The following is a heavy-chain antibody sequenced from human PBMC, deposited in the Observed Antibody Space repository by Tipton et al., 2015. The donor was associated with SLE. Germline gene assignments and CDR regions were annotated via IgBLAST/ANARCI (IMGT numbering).Heavy chain of an antibody. CDR1: GDSITRVSPNWGRPY. D-gene: IGHD1/OR15-1a*01. Sequence: TLSLTCTVSGDSITRVSPNWGRPYLSWIRKPAGRGLEWIGDVDISGSTNYNPSLKNRVTISVDTSKNHFSLKLSSVTAADTAVYYCARWGAGSRGNWFDPWGQGTLITVSS. J-gene: IGHJ5*02. CDR3: ARWGAGSRGNWFDP. V-gene: IGHV4-61*09. CDR2: VDISGST.